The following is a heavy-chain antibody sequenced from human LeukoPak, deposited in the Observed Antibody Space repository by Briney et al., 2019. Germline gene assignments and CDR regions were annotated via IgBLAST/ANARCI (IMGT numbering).Heavy chain of an antibody. CDR3: ARDTSPSSRSSYFDALDM. CDR2: INKDGSKK. J-gene: IGHJ3*02. V-gene: IGHV3-7*01. CDR1: GFTFRNDW. D-gene: IGHD6-13*01. Sequence: QSGGSLRLSCATSGFTFRNDWVTWVRQAQGKGLEWVANINKDGSKKKYVDSVKGRFTISRDNTKNSVFLQMNSLRAEDTAIYYCARDTSPSSRSSYFDALDMWGQGTMVTVSS.